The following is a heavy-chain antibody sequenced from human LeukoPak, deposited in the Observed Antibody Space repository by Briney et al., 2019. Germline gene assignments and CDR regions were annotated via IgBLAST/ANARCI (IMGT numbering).Heavy chain of an antibody. CDR2: ISWNSGSI. CDR1: GFTFDDYA. J-gene: IGHJ6*02. V-gene: IGHV3-9*01. CDR3: AKDIETSTLYGMDV. Sequence: GRSLRLSCTASGFTFDDYAMHWVRQAPGKGLEWVSGISWNSGSIGYADSVKGRFTISRDNAKNSLYLQMNSLRAEDTALYYCAKDIETSTLYGMDVWGQGTTVTVSS.